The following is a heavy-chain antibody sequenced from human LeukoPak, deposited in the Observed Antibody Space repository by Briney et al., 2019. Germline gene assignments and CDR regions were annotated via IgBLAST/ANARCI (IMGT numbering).Heavy chain of an antibody. Sequence: SETLSLTCTVSGYSISSGYYWGWIRQPPGKGLEWIGSIYHSGSTYYNPSLKSRVTISVDTSKNQFSLKLSSVTAADTAVYYCARVGEGGHYYYYYYMDVWGKGTTVTVSS. D-gene: IGHD3-16*01. CDR2: IYHSGST. J-gene: IGHJ6*03. CDR1: GYSISSGYY. CDR3: ARVGEGGHYYYYYYMDV. V-gene: IGHV4-38-2*02.